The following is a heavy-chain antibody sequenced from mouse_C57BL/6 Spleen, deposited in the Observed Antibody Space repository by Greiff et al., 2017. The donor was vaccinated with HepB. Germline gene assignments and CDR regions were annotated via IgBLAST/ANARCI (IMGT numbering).Heavy chain of an antibody. J-gene: IGHJ3*01. CDR2: IDPSDSYT. CDR1: GYTFTSYW. D-gene: IGHD2-4*01. V-gene: IGHV1-59*01. Sequence: QVQLQQPGAELVRPGTSVKLSCKASGYTFTSYWMHWVKQRPGQGLEWIGVIDPSDSYTNYNQKFKGKATLTVDTSSSTAYMQLSSLTSEDSAVYYCARGDYDYDSPWFAYWGQGTLVTVSA. CDR3: ARGDYDYDSPWFAY.